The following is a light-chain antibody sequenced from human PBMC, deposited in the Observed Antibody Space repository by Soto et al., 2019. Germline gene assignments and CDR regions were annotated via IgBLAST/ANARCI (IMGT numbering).Light chain of an antibody. CDR3: QRQKTWPST. J-gene: IGKJ1*01. CDR2: GAS. Sequence: VLTQSPATLSVSPGESATLSCRASQSVSSHLAWYQQKPGQAPRLLIYGASTMATGSPARFSGSESGTEFTLPISSLQSEDFAVYHCQRQKTWPSTFGQVTKVEI. CDR1: QSVSSH. V-gene: IGKV3-15*01.